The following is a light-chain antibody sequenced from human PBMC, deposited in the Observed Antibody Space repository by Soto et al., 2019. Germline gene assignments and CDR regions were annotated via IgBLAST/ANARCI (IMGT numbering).Light chain of an antibody. V-gene: IGKV1-5*01. CDR1: QNISRW. CDR2: DAS. J-gene: IGKJ1*01. Sequence: DIQMTQSPSTLSASVGDRVTITCRASQNISRWLAWYQQKPGKAPRLLIYDASNLESGVPPRFRGSGSGTEFTLTCSSLQPDDFATFYCQQYHSGWGFGQGTRVEIK. CDR3: QQYHSGWG.